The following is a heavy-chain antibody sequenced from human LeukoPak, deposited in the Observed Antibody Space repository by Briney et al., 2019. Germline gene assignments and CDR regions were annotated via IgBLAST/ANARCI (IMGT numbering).Heavy chain of an antibody. CDR1: GFTFSSYG. Sequence: PGRSLRLSCAASGFTFSSYGMHWVRQAPGKGLEWVAVISYDGSNKYYADSVKGRFTISRDNSKNTLYLRMNSLRAEDTAVYYCAKSIVGAFYYYGMDVWGQGTTVTVSS. CDR2: ISYDGSNK. CDR3: AKSIVGAFYYYGMDV. J-gene: IGHJ6*02. D-gene: IGHD1-26*01. V-gene: IGHV3-30*18.